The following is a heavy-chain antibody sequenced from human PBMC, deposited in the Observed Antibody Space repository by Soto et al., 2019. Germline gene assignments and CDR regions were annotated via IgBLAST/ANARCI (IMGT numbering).Heavy chain of an antibody. Sequence: GSLRLSCAASGFTFSSYWMHWVRQAPGKGLVWVSRINSDVSSTSYADSVKGRFTISRDNAKNALYLQMNSLRAEDTAVYYCARDPDYHYYGMDVWGQGTTVTVSS. CDR1: GFTFSSYW. J-gene: IGHJ6*02. V-gene: IGHV3-74*01. CDR3: ARDPDYHYYGMDV. CDR2: INSDVSST. D-gene: IGHD3-10*01.